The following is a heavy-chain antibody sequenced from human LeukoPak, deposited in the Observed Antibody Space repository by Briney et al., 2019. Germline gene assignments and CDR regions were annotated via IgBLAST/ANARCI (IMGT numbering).Heavy chain of an antibody. CDR1: GYTFTSYD. V-gene: IGHV1-18*01. J-gene: IGHJ4*02. D-gene: IGHD4-17*01. CDR3: VRMNGEGLFDY. Sequence: GASVKVSCKASGYTFTSYDISWVRQAPGQGLEWMGWISAYNGNTNYAQKLQGRVSMTTDTSTSTAYMELRSLRSDDTAVYYCVRMNGEGLFDYWGQGTLVTVSS. CDR2: ISAYNGNT.